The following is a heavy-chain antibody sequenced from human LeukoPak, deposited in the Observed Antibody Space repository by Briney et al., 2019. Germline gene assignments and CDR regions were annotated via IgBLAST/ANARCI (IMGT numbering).Heavy chain of an antibody. Sequence: GGSLRLSCTASGFTFSNFWMGWVRQAPGKGLEWVSSISSSSSYIYYADSVKGRFTISRDNAKNSLYLQMNSLRAEDTAVYYCARGEARQWLAYFQHWGQGTLVTVSS. CDR2: ISSSSSYI. D-gene: IGHD6-19*01. CDR1: GFTFSNFW. J-gene: IGHJ1*01. CDR3: ARGEARQWLAYFQH. V-gene: IGHV3-21*01.